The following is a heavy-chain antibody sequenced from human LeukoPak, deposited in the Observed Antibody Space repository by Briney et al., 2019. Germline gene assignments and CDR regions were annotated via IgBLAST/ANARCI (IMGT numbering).Heavy chain of an antibody. CDR2: IKPNNGDT. J-gene: IGHJ4*02. CDR3: ARAGSGLVARL. CDR1: GYTFTGYY. D-gene: IGHD6-6*01. V-gene: IGHV1-2*02. Sequence: ASVKVSCKASGYTFTGYYIHWVRQAPGQGLEWMGSIKPNNGDTNFAHNFQGRVTLTRDTSISTAYMELSSLRPDDTAVYFCARAGSGLVARLWGQGTLVTVSS.